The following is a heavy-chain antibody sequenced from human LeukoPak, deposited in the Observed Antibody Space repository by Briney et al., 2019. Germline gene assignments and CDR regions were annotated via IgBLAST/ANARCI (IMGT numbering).Heavy chain of an antibody. CDR1: GYTFTSYY. J-gene: IGHJ1*01. V-gene: IGHV1-46*01. CDR2: INPSGGST. CDR3: ARDSEVYILRFLEWSTSAYFQH. D-gene: IGHD3-3*01. Sequence: ASVKVSCKASGYTFTSYYMHWVRQAPGQGLEWMGIINPSGGSTSYAQKFQGRVTMTRDTSTSTVYMELSSLRSEDTAVYYCARDSEVYILRFLEWSTSAYFQHWGQGTLVTVSS.